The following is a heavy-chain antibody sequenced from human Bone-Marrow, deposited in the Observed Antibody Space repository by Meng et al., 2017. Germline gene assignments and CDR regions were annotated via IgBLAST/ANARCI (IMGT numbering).Heavy chain of an antibody. V-gene: IGHV4-59*01. CDR3: ARHMNSGTYPMDV. Sequence: SETLSLTCTVSGGSISNYFWSWIRQPPGKGLEWIAYLSYSGSADYSPSLKSRVTISVDTSKNQFSLKLNSVTAADTAVYYCARHMNSGTYPMDVWGQGTTVTGAS. D-gene: IGHD1-26*01. CDR2: LSYSGSA. CDR1: GGSISNYF. J-gene: IGHJ6*02.